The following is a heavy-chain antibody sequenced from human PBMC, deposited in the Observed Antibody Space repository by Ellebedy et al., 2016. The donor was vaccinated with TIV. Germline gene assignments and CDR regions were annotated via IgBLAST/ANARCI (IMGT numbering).Heavy chain of an antibody. D-gene: IGHD3-16*01. Sequence: PGGSLRLSCAASGFTVSSSYMTWVRQAPGKGLEWVSVVYSGGNTYYADSVKVRFTISRDNSKNKLSLEMNSLSVDDTAVDFYARGPVRYTQKGGFLDYWGQGTLVTVSS. J-gene: IGHJ4*02. V-gene: IGHV3-53*01. CDR3: ARGPVRYTQKGGFLDY. CDR2: VYSGGNT. CDR1: GFTVSSSY.